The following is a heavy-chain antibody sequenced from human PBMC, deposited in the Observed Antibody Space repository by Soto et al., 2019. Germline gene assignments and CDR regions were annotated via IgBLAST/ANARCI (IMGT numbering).Heavy chain of an antibody. CDR1: GGSISSSNW. J-gene: IGHJ6*02. CDR3: ARAYWGYRSGWAYYYYYGMDV. D-gene: IGHD6-19*01. V-gene: IGHV4-4*02. Sequence: QVQLQESGPGLVKPSGTLSLTCAVSGGSISSSNWWSWVRQPPGKGLEWIGEIYHSGSTNYNPSLKSRVTXSXXXSXYQFSLKLSSVTAADTAVYYCARAYWGYRSGWAYYYYYGMDVWGQGTTVTVSS. CDR2: IYHSGST.